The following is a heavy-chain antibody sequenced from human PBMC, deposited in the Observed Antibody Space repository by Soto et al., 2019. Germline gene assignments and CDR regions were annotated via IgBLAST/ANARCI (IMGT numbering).Heavy chain of an antibody. D-gene: IGHD3-9*01. Sequence: PSETLSLTCTVSGGSISSGGYYWSWIRQHPGKGLEWIGYIYYSGSTYYNPSLKSRVTISVDTSKNQFSLKLSSVTAADTAVYYCARAHGYDILTGYYRIYFDYWGQGTLVTVSS. CDR1: GGSISSGGYY. J-gene: IGHJ4*02. V-gene: IGHV4-31*03. CDR3: ARAHGYDILTGYYRIYFDY. CDR2: IYYSGST.